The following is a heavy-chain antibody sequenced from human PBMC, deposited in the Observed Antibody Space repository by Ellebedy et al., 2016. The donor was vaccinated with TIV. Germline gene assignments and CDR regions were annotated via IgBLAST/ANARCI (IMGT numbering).Heavy chain of an antibody. D-gene: IGHD6-13*01. CDR1: GYNFSNNW. CDR2: IHPSDSDT. Sequence: GESLKISCKISGYNFSNNWISWVRQKPGKGLEWMGRIHPSDSDTDYRPSFRGHVTMSVDKSISFAFLQWSSLQASDTAMYYCARGFGSSRKNEYFQHWGQGTLVTVSS. V-gene: IGHV5-10-1*01. CDR3: ARGFGSSRKNEYFQH. J-gene: IGHJ1*01.